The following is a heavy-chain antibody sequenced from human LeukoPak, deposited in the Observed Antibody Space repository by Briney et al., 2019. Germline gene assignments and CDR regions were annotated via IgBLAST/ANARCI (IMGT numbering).Heavy chain of an antibody. J-gene: IGHJ4*02. Sequence: GGTLRLPCAASGFTFSSYGMSWVRQAPGKGLEWVSAISGSGGSTYYADSVKGRFTISRDNSKNTLYLQMNSLRAEDTAVYYCAKQEDIWFGELLPVDYWGQGTLVTVSS. CDR3: AKQEDIWFGELLPVDY. D-gene: IGHD3-10*01. CDR2: ISGSGGST. CDR1: GFTFSSYG. V-gene: IGHV3-23*01.